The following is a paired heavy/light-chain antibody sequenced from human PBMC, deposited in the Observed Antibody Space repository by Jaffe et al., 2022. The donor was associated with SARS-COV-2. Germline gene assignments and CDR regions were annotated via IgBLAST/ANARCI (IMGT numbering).Light chain of an antibody. CDR3: QQCRTYPWT. CDR2: RAS. J-gene: IGKJ1*01. Sequence: DIQVTQSPSTLSASVGDRVTITCRASQSIGTWLAWYQQKPGKAPKLLIYRASTLESGVPSRFSGSGSGTEFTLTISSLQPDDFATYYCQQCRTYPWTFGQGTKVEIK. V-gene: IGKV1-5*03. CDR1: QSIGTW.
Heavy chain of an antibody. CDR1: GFTFSSYS. V-gene: IGHV3-48*02. D-gene: IGHD1-26*01. J-gene: IGHJ4*02. CDR3: ARASGNYQEFDY. Sequence: EVQLVESGGGLVQPGGSLRLSCAASGFTFSSYSMNWVRQAPGKGLQWVSYIIGSSFTVYYADSVRGRFTISRDNAKNSLYLQMNSLRDEDTAVYYCARASGNYQEFDYWGQGTPVTVSS. CDR2: IIGSSFTV.